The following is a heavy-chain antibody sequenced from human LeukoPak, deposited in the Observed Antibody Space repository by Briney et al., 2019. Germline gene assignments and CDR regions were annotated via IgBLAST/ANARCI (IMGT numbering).Heavy chain of an antibody. D-gene: IGHD2-21*02. J-gene: IGHJ3*02. Sequence: SETLSLTCTVSGGSISSGDYYWSWIRQPPGKGLEWIGYIYYSGSTNYNPSLKSRVTISVDTSKNQFSLKLSSVTAADTAVYYCARQGNGAYCGGDCRYPYDAFDIWGKGRWSPSLQ. CDR1: GGSISSGDYY. V-gene: IGHV4-61*08. CDR3: ARQGNGAYCGGDCRYPYDAFDI. CDR2: IYYSGST.